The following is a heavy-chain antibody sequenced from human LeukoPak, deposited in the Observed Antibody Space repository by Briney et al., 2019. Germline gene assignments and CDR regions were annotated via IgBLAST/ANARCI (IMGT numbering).Heavy chain of an antibody. CDR2: INPNSGGT. D-gene: IGHD1-7*01. Sequence: ASVKVSCKASGYTFTGYYMHWGRQAPGQGLEWMGWINPNSGGTNYAQKFQGRVTMTRDTSISTAYMELSRLRSDDTAVYYCARDSDAAYNWNYSPSGYWGQGTLVTVSS. CDR1: GYTFTGYY. CDR3: ARDSDAAYNWNYSPSGY. V-gene: IGHV1-2*02. J-gene: IGHJ4*02.